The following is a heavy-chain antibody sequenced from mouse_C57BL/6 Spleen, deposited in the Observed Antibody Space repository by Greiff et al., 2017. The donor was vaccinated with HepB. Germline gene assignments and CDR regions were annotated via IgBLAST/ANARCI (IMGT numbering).Heavy chain of an antibody. D-gene: IGHD1-1*01. Sequence: VQLKESGPGLVKPSQSLSLTCSVTGYSITSGYYWNWIRQFPGNKLEWMGYISYDGSNNYNPSLKNRISITRDTSKNQFFLKLNSVTTEDTATYYCAWGDLYYGSSYGYFDVWGTGTTVTVSS. CDR1: GYSITSGYY. J-gene: IGHJ1*03. CDR2: ISYDGSN. V-gene: IGHV3-6*01. CDR3: AWGDLYYGSSYGYFDV.